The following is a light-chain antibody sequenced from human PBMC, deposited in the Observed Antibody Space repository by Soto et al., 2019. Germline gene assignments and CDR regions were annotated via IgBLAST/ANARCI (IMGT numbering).Light chain of an antibody. CDR2: KVS. CDR3: MQGTQRPIP. V-gene: IGKV2-30*01. J-gene: IGKJ5*01. CDR1: QGLLYSDGNTY. Sequence: DVVMTQSPLSLSVTLGQPASISCWSTQGLLYSDGNTYLNWFQQRPGQSPRRLIYKVSDRDSGVPDRFSGRGSGTDFTLKISRVGAADVGVYYCMQGTQRPIPCGQGTRLQI.